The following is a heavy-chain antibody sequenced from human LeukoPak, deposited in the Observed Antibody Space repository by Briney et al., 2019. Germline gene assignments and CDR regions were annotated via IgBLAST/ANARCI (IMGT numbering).Heavy chain of an antibody. J-gene: IGHJ4*02. CDR1: GYTFSSSW. D-gene: IGHD2-21*02. CDR3: ATASRGGDSIY. V-gene: IGHV3-7*05. CDR2: VKTDGSEK. Sequence: GGSLRLSCAASGYTFSSSWMSWIRQAPGKGLEWLANVKTDGSEKFYVDSVKGRFTISRDNAKNSLYLQMNSLRAEDTALYYCATASRGGDSIYWGQGTLVTVSS.